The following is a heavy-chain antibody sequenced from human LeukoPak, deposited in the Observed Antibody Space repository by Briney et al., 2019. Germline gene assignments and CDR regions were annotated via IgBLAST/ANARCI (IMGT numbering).Heavy chain of an antibody. CDR3: ARLDYVGMDV. J-gene: IGHJ6*02. CDR2: IYYRGST. CDR1: GGSISSSSYY. Sequence: SETLSLTCTVSGGSISSSSYYWGWIRQPPGKGLEWIGSIYYRGSTYYNPSLKSRVTISVDTSKNQFSLKLSSVTAADTAVYYCARLDYVGMDVWGQGTTVTVSS. V-gene: IGHV4-39*01.